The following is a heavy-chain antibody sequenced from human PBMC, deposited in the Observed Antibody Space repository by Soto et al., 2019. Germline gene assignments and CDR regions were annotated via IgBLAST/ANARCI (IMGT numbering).Heavy chain of an antibody. J-gene: IGHJ6*03. D-gene: IGHD3-10*01. V-gene: IGHV3-48*01. CDR2: IGSSSTTI. CDR1: GFTFSSYS. CDR3: ARAGFGDYNYYYMDV. Sequence: PGGSLRLSCAASGFTFSSYSFNWVRQAPGKGLEWLSYIGSSSTTIYYADSVKGRFIISRDNAKNSLYLQMNSLRPEDTAVYYCARAGFGDYNYYYMDVWGKGTTVTVSS.